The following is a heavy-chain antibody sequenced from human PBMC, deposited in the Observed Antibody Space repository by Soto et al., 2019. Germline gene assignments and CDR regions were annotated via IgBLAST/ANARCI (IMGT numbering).Heavy chain of an antibody. CDR3: TTQGFGGLHGLVDV. CDR1: CCSINSINNHFSKNY. CDR2: ISNIGFT. J-gene: IGHJ6*02. V-gene: IGHV4-59*08. Sequence: SDTLSLTCTLACCSINSINNHFSKNYCSCIRLSPGKGLELIGYISNIGFTRYNPSLKSRVSISVDTSKNQFSLKLTSVTAADTAVYYCTTQGFGGLHGLVDVWGQGTTVT. D-gene: IGHD3-10*01.